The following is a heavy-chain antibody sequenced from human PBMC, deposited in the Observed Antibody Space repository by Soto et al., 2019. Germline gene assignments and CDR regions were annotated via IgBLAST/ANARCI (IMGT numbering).Heavy chain of an antibody. CDR2: IDWEGDR. V-gene: IGHV2-70*13. CDR1: GFSLSTSGVS. J-gene: IGHJ4*02. Sequence: SGPTLVNPTQPLTLTCPLSGFSLSTSGVSVNWIRQPPGKALEWLAFIDWEGDRYYSTSLKTRLTISRDTSKNQVVLRVTDMDPMDTATYFCARGSGTYPNYFNSWGQGTLVTVSS. D-gene: IGHD3-10*01. CDR3: ARGSGTYPNYFNS.